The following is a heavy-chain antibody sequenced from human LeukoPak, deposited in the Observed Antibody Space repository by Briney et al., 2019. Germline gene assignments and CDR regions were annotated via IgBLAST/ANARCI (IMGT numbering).Heavy chain of an antibody. Sequence: GGSLRLSCAASGFTFSSYAMHWVRQAPGKGLEWVAVISYDGSNKYYADSVKGRFTISRDNSKNTLYLQMNSLRAEDTAVYYCANHLGYSGYDPQEYYFDYWGQGTLVTVSS. CDR3: ANHLGYSGYDPQEYYFDY. D-gene: IGHD5-12*01. CDR1: GFTFSSYA. J-gene: IGHJ4*02. CDR2: ISYDGSNK. V-gene: IGHV3-30*04.